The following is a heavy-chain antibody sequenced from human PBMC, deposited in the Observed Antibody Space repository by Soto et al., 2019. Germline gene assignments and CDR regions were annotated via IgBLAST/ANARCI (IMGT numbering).Heavy chain of an antibody. CDR2: ITSASDYI. CDR1: GFKFTRST. J-gene: IGHJ3*02. D-gene: IGHD3-9*01. CDR3: ARVGTGSSTPLDI. Sequence: PGGSLRLSCVASGFKFTRSTMNWVRQAPGKGLEWVSSITSASDYIFYADSVKGRFTISRDNAKNSLYLQMNSLRAEDTAVYYCARVGTGSSTPLDIWGQGTMVTVSS. V-gene: IGHV3-21*01.